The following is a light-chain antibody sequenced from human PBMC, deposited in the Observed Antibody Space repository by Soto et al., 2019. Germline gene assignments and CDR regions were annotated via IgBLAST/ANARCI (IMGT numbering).Light chain of an antibody. CDR1: SSDDGGYNY. Sequence: QSVLTQPRSVSGSPGQSVTISCTGTSSDDGGYNYVSWYQQHPGKAPKLMIYDVSKRPSGVPDRFSGSKSGNTASLNISGLQAEDEADYYCCSYAGSYTWVFGGGTKVTVL. J-gene: IGLJ3*02. CDR2: DVS. CDR3: CSYAGSYTWV. V-gene: IGLV2-11*01.